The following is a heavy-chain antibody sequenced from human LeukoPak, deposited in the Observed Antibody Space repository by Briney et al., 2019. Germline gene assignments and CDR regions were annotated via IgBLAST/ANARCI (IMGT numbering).Heavy chain of an antibody. J-gene: IGHJ3*02. Sequence: GGSLRLSCAASGFPFSNYWMHWVRQAPGKGLEWVSAISGSGYNSYYADSVKGRFTISRDNSKNTLFLQMNSLRGEDTAIYYCAKWMVRRDFWSGAFDIWGQGTMVTV. V-gene: IGHV3-23*01. D-gene: IGHD3-3*01. CDR1: GFPFSNYW. CDR2: ISGSGYNS. CDR3: AKWMVRRDFWSGAFDI.